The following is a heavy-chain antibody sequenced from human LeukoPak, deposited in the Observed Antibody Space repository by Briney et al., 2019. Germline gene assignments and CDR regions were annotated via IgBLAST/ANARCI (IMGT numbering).Heavy chain of an antibody. D-gene: IGHD3-16*02. CDR2: ISAYNGNT. CDR3: ARDLSGFFDI. V-gene: IGHV1-18*01. CDR1: GGTFTSYG. J-gene: IGHJ3*02. Sequence: GSSVKVSCKASGGTFTSYGISWVRQAPGQGLEWMGWISAYNGNTNYAQKLQGRVTMTTDTSTNTAYMELRSLRSDDTAVYYCARDLSGFFDIWGQGTMVTVSS.